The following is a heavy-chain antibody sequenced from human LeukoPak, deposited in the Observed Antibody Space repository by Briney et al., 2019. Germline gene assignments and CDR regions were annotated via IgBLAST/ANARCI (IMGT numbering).Heavy chain of an antibody. Sequence: GASVKVSCKASGYTFTSYGISWVRQAPGQGLEWMGWISAYNGNTNYAQKFQGRVTITADESTSTAYMELSSLRSEDTAVYYCARGPSTGTTYWDRLAYYFDYWGQGTLVTVSS. CDR3: ARGPSTGTTYWDRLAYYFDY. D-gene: IGHD1-1*01. CDR1: GYTFTSYG. CDR2: ISAYNGNT. J-gene: IGHJ4*02. V-gene: IGHV1-18*01.